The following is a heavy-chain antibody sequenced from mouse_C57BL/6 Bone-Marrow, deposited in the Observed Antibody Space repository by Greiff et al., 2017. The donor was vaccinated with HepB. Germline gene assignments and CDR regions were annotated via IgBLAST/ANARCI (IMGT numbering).Heavy chain of an antibody. V-gene: IGHV1-85*01. Sequence: VQLQQSGPELVKPGASVKLSCKASGYTFTSYDINWVKQRPGPGLEWIGWIYPRDGSTKYNKKFKGKATLTVDTTSSTAYMKLHSLTSEDSAVYFCAINYYGTYWGTGTTVTVSS. D-gene: IGHD1-1*01. J-gene: IGHJ1*03. CDR3: AINYYGTY. CDR2: IYPRDGST. CDR1: GYTFTSYD.